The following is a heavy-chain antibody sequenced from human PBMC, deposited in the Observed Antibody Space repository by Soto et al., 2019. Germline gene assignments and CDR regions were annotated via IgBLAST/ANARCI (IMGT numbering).Heavy chain of an antibody. V-gene: IGHV1-18*04. CDR1: GYTFISHG. CDR2: ISGKNGNT. J-gene: IGHJ6*02. CDR3: VRVSSSIVVVPDYGMDV. D-gene: IGHD2-15*01. Sequence: QVQLVQSGVEVKKPGASVNVSCKASGYTFISHGISWVRQAPGQGLEWMGWISGKNGNTNYAQKLQGRVTLTTDTSTSTAYMELRSLRSDDTAVYYCVRVSSSIVVVPDYGMDVWGQGTTVTVSS.